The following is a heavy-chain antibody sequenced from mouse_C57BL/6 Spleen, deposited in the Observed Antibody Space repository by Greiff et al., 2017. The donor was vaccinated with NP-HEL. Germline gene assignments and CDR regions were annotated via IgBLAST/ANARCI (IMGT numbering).Heavy chain of an antibody. V-gene: IGHV14-4*01. D-gene: IGHD1-1*01. Sequence: VQLQQSGAELVRPGASVKLSCTASGFNIKDDYMHWVKQRPERGLEWIGWIDPENGDTEYASKFQGKATITADTSSNTAYLQLSSLTSEDTAVYYCTSTVVAPKDYWGQGTTLTVSS. CDR1: GFNIKDDY. J-gene: IGHJ2*01. CDR2: IDPENGDT. CDR3: TSTVVAPKDY.